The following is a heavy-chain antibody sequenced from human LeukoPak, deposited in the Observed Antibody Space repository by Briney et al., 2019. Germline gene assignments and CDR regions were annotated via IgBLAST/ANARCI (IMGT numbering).Heavy chain of an antibody. Sequence: ASVKVSCKASGGTFSRHTISWVRQSPGQGLEWMGGITPMFGTSNYAQKFRGRVTITADESTSTAYVELSSLRSEDTAVYYCARDGTGTILFYFDYWGQGTLVTVSS. V-gene: IGHV1-69*13. CDR2: ITPMFGTS. CDR1: GGTFSRHT. D-gene: IGHD1-7*01. CDR3: ARDGTGTILFYFDY. J-gene: IGHJ4*02.